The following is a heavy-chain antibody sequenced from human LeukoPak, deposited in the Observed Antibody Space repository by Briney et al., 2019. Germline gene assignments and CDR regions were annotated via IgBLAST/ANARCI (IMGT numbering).Heavy chain of an antibody. CDR3: AREADGGYSYGQPGAFDI. CDR2: IYYSGST. V-gene: IGHV4-31*03. CDR1: GGSISSGGYY. Sequence: PSETLSLTCTVSGGSISSGGYYWSWIRQHPGKGLEWIGYIYYSGSTYYNPSLKSRVTISVDTSKNQFSLKLSSVTAADTAVYYCAREADGGYSYGQPGAFDIWGQGTMVTVSS. J-gene: IGHJ3*02. D-gene: IGHD5-18*01.